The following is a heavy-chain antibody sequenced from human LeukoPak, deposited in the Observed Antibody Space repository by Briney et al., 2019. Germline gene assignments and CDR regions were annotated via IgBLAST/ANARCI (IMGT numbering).Heavy chain of an antibody. D-gene: IGHD1-26*01. CDR1: GFTFSSYW. Sequence: PGGSLRLSCAASGFTFSSYWMHRVRQAPGKGLVWVSRINSDGSSTSYADSVKGRFTISRDNAKNTLYLQMNSLRAEDTAVYYCASYWWELRNYYYYYMDVWGKGTTVTISS. V-gene: IGHV3-74*01. CDR3: ASYWWELRNYYYYYMDV. CDR2: INSDGSST. J-gene: IGHJ6*03.